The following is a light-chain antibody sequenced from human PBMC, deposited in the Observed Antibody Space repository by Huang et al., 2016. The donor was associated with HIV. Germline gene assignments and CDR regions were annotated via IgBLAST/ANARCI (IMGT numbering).Light chain of an antibody. J-gene: IGKJ2*01. Sequence: DIQIAQSPSSLSASVGDRVIITCRTSQNINRYLKWYQQKPGKAPKLLISAASNLQSGAPSSFSGRGSGTDFTLTISSLQPEDSATYYCQQSARTPRTFGQGTKLEI. CDR2: AAS. CDR1: QNINRY. CDR3: QQSARTPRT. V-gene: IGKV1-39*01.